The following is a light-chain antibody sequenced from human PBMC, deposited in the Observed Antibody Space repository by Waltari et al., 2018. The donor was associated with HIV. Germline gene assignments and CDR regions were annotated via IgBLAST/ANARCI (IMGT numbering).Light chain of an antibody. V-gene: IGKV3-20*01. CDR3: QQYGSSSWT. CDR1: QSVSSSY. Sequence: ETVLTQSPGTLSLSPGERATLSCRASQSVSSSYLAWYQHRPGQAPRLLIYGASSRVTGIPDRFSGSGSGTDFTLTISRLEPEDFAVYYCQQYGSSSWTFGQGTKVDIK. J-gene: IGKJ1*01. CDR2: GAS.